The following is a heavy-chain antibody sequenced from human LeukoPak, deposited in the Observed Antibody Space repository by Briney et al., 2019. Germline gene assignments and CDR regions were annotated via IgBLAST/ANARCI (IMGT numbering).Heavy chain of an antibody. CDR3: TRDPGRCTSTSCYPDY. V-gene: IGHV3-21*01. CDR1: GFDFSTYT. J-gene: IGHJ4*02. Sequence: GGSLRLSCAASGFDFSTYTMNWVRQAPGKGLEWVASISSSSSYIYYADSVKGRFTISRDNAKNSMYLQMNSLRAEDTAVYYCTRDPGRCTSTSCYPDYWGQGTLVTVSS. D-gene: IGHD2-2*01. CDR2: ISSSSSYI.